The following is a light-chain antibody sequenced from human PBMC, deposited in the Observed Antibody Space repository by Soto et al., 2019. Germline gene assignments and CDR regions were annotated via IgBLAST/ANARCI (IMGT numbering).Light chain of an antibody. CDR3: QRYNSNSRT. V-gene: IGKV1-5*01. Sequence: DIQMTQSPSTLSASVGDRVTITCRASQNVNSWVAWYQQKPGKAPKFLIYDASNLESGVPSRFSGRGSGTECTLTISSLQPDDFATYYCQRYNSNSRTFGQGTRV. CDR2: DAS. CDR1: QNVNSW. J-gene: IGKJ1*01.